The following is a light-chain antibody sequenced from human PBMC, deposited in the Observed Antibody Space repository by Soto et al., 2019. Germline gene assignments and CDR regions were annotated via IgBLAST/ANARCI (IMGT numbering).Light chain of an antibody. J-gene: IGKJ1*01. CDR1: QSVSSY. CDR3: QQRTNWPPWT. Sequence: EIVLTQSPATLSLSPGERATLSCRASQSVSSYLDWYQQKPGQAPRLLIYDASNSATGTPARFSGSGSGTAFTLPISSLEPEDVSVYYCQQRTNWPPWTFGQGTKVEIK. CDR2: DAS. V-gene: IGKV3-11*01.